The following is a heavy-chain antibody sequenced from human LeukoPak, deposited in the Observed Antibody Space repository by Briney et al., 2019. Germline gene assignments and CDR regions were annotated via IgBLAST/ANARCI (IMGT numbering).Heavy chain of an antibody. CDR3: ASLNYGDSLFDY. D-gene: IGHD4-17*01. V-gene: IGHV1-2*02. CDR1: GYTFTGYY. Sequence: ASVTVSCKASGYTFTGYYMHWVRQAPGQGLEWMGWINPNSGGTNYAQKFQGRVTMTRDTSISTAYMELSRLRPDDTAVYYCASLNYGDSLFDYWGQGTLVTVSS. CDR2: INPNSGGT. J-gene: IGHJ4*02.